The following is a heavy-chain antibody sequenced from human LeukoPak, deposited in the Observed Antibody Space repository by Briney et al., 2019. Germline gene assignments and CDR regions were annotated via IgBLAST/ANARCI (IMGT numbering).Heavy chain of an antibody. CDR2: IIPIFGTA. CDR3: ARDTPSHYYDSSGYYSGAFDI. J-gene: IGHJ3*02. V-gene: IGHV1-69*01. CDR1: GGTFSSYA. Sequence: ASVTVSCKASGGTFSSYAISWVRQAPGQGLEWMGGIIPIFGTANYAQKFQGRVTITADESTSTAYMELSSLRSEDTAVYYCARDTPSHYYDSSGYYSGAFDIWGQGTMVTVSS. D-gene: IGHD3-22*01.